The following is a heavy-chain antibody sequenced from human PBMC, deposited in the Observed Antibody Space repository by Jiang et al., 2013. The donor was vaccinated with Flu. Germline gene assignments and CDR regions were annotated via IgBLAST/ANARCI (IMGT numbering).Heavy chain of an antibody. J-gene: IGHJ4*03. D-gene: IGHD2-2*01. CDR1: GDSISSYY. CDR2: FYFSGST. CDR3: ARAYLYQFDY. V-gene: IGHV4-59*08. Sequence: GSGLVKPSETLSLTCTVSGDSISSYYWNWIRQPPGKGLEWIGYFYFSGSTNYNPSLKSRVTISVDTSKNQFSLKLSSVTAADTAVYYCARAYLYQFDYVGPGTLVHRLL.